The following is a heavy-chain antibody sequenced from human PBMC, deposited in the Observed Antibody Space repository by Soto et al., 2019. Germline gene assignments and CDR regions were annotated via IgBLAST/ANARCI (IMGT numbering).Heavy chain of an antibody. Sequence: QVQMVQSGAEVKKPRSSVKVSCKASGGTFSRYAISWVRNAPGQGLEWMGGIIPIFGTADYAQTFQGRVTITADESTSTAYMELSSLRSEDTAVYYCASHTGSSPEGRYYYGMDVWGQGTTVTVSS. D-gene: IGHD1-26*01. V-gene: IGHV1-69*12. CDR3: ASHTGSSPEGRYYYGMDV. J-gene: IGHJ6*02. CDR1: GGTFSRYA. CDR2: IIPIFGTA.